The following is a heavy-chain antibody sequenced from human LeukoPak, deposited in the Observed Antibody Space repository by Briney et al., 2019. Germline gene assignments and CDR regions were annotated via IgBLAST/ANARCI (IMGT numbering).Heavy chain of an antibody. V-gene: IGHV3-30*04. CDR1: GFTFSNYA. Sequence: GGSLRLSCAASGFTFSNYAMHWVRQAPGKGLEWVAVISYDGSNKYYADSVKGRFTISRDNSKNTLYLQMNSLRAEDTAVYYCAKDPGIALDAFDIWGQGTMVTVSS. CDR3: AKDPGIALDAFDI. J-gene: IGHJ3*02. CDR2: ISYDGSNK. D-gene: IGHD6-13*01.